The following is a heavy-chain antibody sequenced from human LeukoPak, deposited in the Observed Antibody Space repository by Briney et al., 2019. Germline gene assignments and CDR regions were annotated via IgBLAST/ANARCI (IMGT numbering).Heavy chain of an antibody. J-gene: IGHJ5*02. CDR2: ISSSSSYI. V-gene: IGHV3-21*01. CDR1: GFTFSTYS. D-gene: IGHD2-2*03. CDR3: ARDLIGWSLDP. Sequence: PGGSLRLSCAASGFTFSTYSMNWVRQAPGKGLEWVSSISSSSSYIYYADSVKGRFTISRDNAKNSLYLQMNSLTVEDTAVYYCARDLIGWSLDPWGQGTLVTVSS.